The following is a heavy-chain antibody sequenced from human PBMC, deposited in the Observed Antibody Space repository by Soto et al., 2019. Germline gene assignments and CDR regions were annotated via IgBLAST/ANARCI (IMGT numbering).Heavy chain of an antibody. D-gene: IGHD1-1*01. CDR3: EANWTENWFDP. CDR1: GGSISTDTYY. V-gene: IGHV4-31*03. J-gene: IGHJ5*02. Sequence: TLSLTCTVSGGSISTDTYYWSWIRQHPVKGLEWIGFIFYSGSTYYNPSLQSRLTISVDTSKNQFSLKLSSVTAADTAVYYCEANWTENWFDPSGQGTLVTVSS. CDR2: IFYSGST.